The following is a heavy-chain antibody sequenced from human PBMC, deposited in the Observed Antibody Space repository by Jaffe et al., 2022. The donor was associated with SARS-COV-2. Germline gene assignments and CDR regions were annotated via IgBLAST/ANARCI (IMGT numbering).Heavy chain of an antibody. V-gene: IGHV3-74*01. CDR2: IESDGRST. D-gene: IGHD3-22*01. CDR3: ARAASFHYDNGGYSAMDV. CDR1: GFTFSGYW. Sequence: EVQLVESGGGLVQPGGSLRLSCAASGFTFSGYWMHWVRQVPGKGLVWVSRIESDGRSTTYADSVKGRFTISRDNAKNTLYLQVNSLRVEDTAVYYCARAASFHYDNGGYSAMDVWGQGTTVIVSS. J-gene: IGHJ6*02.